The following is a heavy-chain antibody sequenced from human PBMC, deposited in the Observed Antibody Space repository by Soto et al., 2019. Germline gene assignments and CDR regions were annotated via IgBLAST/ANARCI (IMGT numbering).Heavy chain of an antibody. CDR2: IYYSGST. V-gene: IGHV4-31*03. D-gene: IGHD3-10*01. CDR3: ARGRYYGSGSYRHYYYYYMDV. Sequence: SETLSLTCTVSGGSISSGGYYWSWIRQHPGKGLEWIGYIYYSGSTYYNPSLKSRVTISVDTSKNQFSLKLSSVTAADTAVYYCARGRYYGSGSYRHYYYYYMDVWGKGTTVTVSS. CDR1: GGSISSGGYY. J-gene: IGHJ6*03.